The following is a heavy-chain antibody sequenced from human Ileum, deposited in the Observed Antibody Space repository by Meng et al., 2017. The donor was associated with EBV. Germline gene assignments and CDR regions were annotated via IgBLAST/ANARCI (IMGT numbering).Heavy chain of an antibody. CDR3: ARYGRCNGNSFYCFDP. D-gene: IGHD4-23*01. J-gene: IGHJ5*02. V-gene: IGHV4-34*01. Sequence: QVPPQQCGPGLFKPSETLSLTCAVYGGSFNDYYWTWLRQPPGKGLEWIGEIDQSGYTKFNPSLSSRATISRDTSNNQFSLRLNSVTAADTALYYCARYGRCNGNSFYCFDPWGQGTLVTVSS. CDR2: IDQSGYT. CDR1: GGSFNDYY.